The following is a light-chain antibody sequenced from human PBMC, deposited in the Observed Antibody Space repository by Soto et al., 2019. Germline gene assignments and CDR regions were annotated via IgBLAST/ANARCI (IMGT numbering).Light chain of an antibody. CDR1: QSVSTN. CDR2: GAS. CDR3: LQYNDWPRT. V-gene: IGKV3-15*01. J-gene: IGKJ1*01. Sequence: IMMTQSPDTLSVSPGERVTLSCRASQSVSTNLAWYQHKPGQAPRLLIYGASTGASGIPVRFSGSGSGTEFTLTISSLQPADFAVYYCLQYNDWPRTFGQGTKVEIK.